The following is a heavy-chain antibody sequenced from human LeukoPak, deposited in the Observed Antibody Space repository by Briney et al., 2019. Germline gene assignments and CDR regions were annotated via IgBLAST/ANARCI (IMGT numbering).Heavy chain of an antibody. Sequence: GESLKISCKGSGYSFTSYWIGWVRQMPGKGPEWMGIIYPGDSDTRYSPSFQGQVTISADKSISTAYLQWSSLKASDTAMYYCARTYDSSGYYLGNFDYWGQGTLVTVSS. CDR1: GYSFTSYW. D-gene: IGHD3-22*01. CDR3: ARTYDSSGYYLGNFDY. V-gene: IGHV5-51*01. CDR2: IYPGDSDT. J-gene: IGHJ4*02.